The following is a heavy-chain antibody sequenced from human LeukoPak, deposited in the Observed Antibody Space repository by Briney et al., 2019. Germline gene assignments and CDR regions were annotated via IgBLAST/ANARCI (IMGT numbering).Heavy chain of an antibody. J-gene: IGHJ6*03. Sequence: SETLSLTCAVYGGSFSGYYWSWIRQPAGKGLEWIGRIYTSGSTNYNPSLKSRVTISVDTSKNQFSLKLSSVTAADTAVYYCARSVGSGSSYYYYYYMDVWGKGTTVTVSS. CDR3: ARSVGSGSSYYYYYYMDV. CDR2: IYTSGST. CDR1: GGSFSGYY. V-gene: IGHV4-59*10. D-gene: IGHD3-10*01.